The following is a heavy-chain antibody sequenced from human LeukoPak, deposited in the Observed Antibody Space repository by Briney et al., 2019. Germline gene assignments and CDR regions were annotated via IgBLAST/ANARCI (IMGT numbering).Heavy chain of an antibody. D-gene: IGHD1-26*01. Sequence: GGSLRLSCAASGFTFSSQAINWVRQAPGKRLEWVSGISRSGGSTYYADSVKGRFTISRDNSRNTVYLQMNSLRAEDTAVYYCAKDRVGVTPFDYWGQGTLVTVSS. CDR2: ISRSGGST. V-gene: IGHV3-23*01. CDR3: AKDRVGVTPFDY. J-gene: IGHJ4*02. CDR1: GFTFSSQA.